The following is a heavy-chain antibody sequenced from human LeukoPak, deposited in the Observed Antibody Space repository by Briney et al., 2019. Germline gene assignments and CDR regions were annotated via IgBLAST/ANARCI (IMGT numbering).Heavy chain of an antibody. V-gene: IGHV3-21*01. Sequence: SGGSLRVSCAASGFTFSSYSMNWVRQAPGKGLGWVSSISISSSYIYYADSVKGRFTISGDNATNSPYLQMNSLRAEDTAVYFCARGRSGYCSTTSCSRPPDYWGQGTLVTVSS. CDR2: ISISSSYI. CDR1: GFTFSSYS. J-gene: IGHJ4*02. CDR3: ARGRSGYCSTTSCSRPPDY. D-gene: IGHD2-2*03.